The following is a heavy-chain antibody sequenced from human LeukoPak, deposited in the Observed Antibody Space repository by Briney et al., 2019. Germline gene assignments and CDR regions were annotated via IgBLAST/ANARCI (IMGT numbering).Heavy chain of an antibody. CDR3: ARDASVAGGFDY. CDR1: GGSISGFY. Sequence: SETLSLTCTVSGGSISGFYSCCIPQPPGKGLEWIGYIYYSGSTNYNPSLTSRVTTTVDTSKNQFSLKLSSVTAADTAVYYCARDASVAGGFDYWGQGTLVTVSS. V-gene: IGHV4-59*01. D-gene: IGHD6-19*01. CDR2: IYYSGST. J-gene: IGHJ4*02.